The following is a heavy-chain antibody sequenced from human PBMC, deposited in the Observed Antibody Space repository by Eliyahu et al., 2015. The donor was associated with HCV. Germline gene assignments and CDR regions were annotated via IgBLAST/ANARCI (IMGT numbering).Heavy chain of an antibody. CDR3: ARVLPEQWDLLRTAFDI. CDR2: INQDGSEK. CDR1: GFXFXXXW. Sequence: EVQLVESGGGLVQPGGSLXLSCXASGFXFXXXWMSWVRQAPGKGLEWVANINQDGSEKYYVDSVKGRXTISRDNAKNSLYLQMNSLRAEDTAVYYCARVLPEQWDLLRTAFDIWGQGTVVTVSS. J-gene: IGHJ3*02. D-gene: IGHD1-26*01. V-gene: IGHV3-7*01.